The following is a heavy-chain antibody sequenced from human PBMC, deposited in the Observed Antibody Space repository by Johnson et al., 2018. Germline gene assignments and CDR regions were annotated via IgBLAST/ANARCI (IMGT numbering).Heavy chain of an antibody. J-gene: IGHJ6*02. CDR2: INGDGSST. Sequence: VQLVESGGGLVQPGGSLRLSCATSGFIFKTYWMHWVRQAPGKGLEWVSRINGDGSSTTYADSVKGRFTISRDNAKNMLYLQMNSLRVEDAAVYYCAREEGFAYPMDVWGQGTTVTVSS. CDR1: GFIFKTYW. V-gene: IGHV3-74*01. CDR3: AREEGFAYPMDV.